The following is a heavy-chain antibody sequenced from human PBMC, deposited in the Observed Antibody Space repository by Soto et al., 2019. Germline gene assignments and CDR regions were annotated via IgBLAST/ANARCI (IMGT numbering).Heavy chain of an antibody. J-gene: IGHJ5*02. CDR3: ARVVRFCSSPSCRLRNWFDP. CDR2: MFYTGTT. Sequence: TLSVTCSVSGGSISSGDYYWSWIRQPPGKGLEWIGYMFYTGTTYYNPSLKSRITISMDTSKNQFSLRLTSVTAADTAEYHCARVVRFCSSPSCRLRNWFDPCGQRPRFTVS. V-gene: IGHV4-30-4*01. D-gene: IGHD2-2*01. CDR1: GGSISSGDYY.